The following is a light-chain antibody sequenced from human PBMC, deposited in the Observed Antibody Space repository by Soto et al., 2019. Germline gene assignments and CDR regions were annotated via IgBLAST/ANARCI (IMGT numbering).Light chain of an antibody. V-gene: IGLV2-14*01. CDR2: EVS. Sequence: QSALTQPASVSGSPGQSITISCTGTSSDVGGYNYVSWYQQHPGKAPRFMIYEVSNRPSGVSNRFSGSKSGNTASLTITGLLADDEADYYCCSYTNRSTGVFGGGTKLTVL. CDR3: CSYTNRSTGV. CDR1: SSDVGGYNY. J-gene: IGLJ3*02.